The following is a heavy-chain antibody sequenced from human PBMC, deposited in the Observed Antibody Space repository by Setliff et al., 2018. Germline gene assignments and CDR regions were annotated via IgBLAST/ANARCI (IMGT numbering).Heavy chain of an antibody. CDR3: ASSDWPNNADY. D-gene: IGHD6-19*01. Sequence: PGGSLRLSCAASGFTVSSSYMSWIRQAPGKGLEWVSIIYRDGRTYYADSLQGRFTISRDKSKNTVFLQVNSLRPEDTAVYYCASSDWPNNADYWGQGTLVTVSS. CDR2: IYRDGRT. CDR1: GFTVSSSY. J-gene: IGHJ4*02. V-gene: IGHV3-53*01.